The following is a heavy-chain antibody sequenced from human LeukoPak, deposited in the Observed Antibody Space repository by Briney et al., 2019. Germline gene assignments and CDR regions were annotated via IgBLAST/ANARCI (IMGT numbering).Heavy chain of an antibody. CDR1: GYSFTGYW. D-gene: IGHD3-10*01. CDR2: IDPSDSYT. Sequence: GESLRISCKGSGYSFTGYWITWVRQMSGKGLEWMGRIDPSDSYTNYSPSFQGHVTISADKSVSTAYLQWSSLKASDTAMYYCARHGYYGSGSYYSFDYRGQETLATVSS. CDR3: ARHGYYGSGSYYSFDY. V-gene: IGHV5-10-1*01. J-gene: IGHJ4*02.